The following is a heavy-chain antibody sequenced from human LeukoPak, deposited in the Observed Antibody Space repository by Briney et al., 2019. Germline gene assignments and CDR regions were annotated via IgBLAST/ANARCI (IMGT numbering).Heavy chain of an antibody. CDR1: EFIFSSYS. V-gene: IGHV3-48*04. Sequence: GGSLRLSCEASEFIFSSYSMNWVRQAPGKGLEWLSYISSSSSAIHYADSVKGRFTISRDNAKNSLYLQMNSLGAEDTAVYYCARVMAVAGTAYDYWGQGTLVTVSS. J-gene: IGHJ4*02. CDR2: ISSSSSAI. D-gene: IGHD6-19*01. CDR3: ARVMAVAGTAYDY.